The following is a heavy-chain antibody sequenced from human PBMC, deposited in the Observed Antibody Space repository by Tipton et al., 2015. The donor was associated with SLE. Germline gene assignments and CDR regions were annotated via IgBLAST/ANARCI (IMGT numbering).Heavy chain of an antibody. J-gene: IGHJ3*02. Sequence: SLRLSCAASGFTVSSNYMSWVRQAPGKGLEWVSVIYSGGSTYYADSVKGRFTISRDNSKNTLYLQMNRRRDEDTAVYYCARDQGYSSGWFDAFDIWGQGTMVTVSS. CDR3: ARDQGYSSGWFDAFDI. CDR1: GFTVSSNY. CDR2: IYSGGST. V-gene: IGHV3-66*02. D-gene: IGHD6-19*01.